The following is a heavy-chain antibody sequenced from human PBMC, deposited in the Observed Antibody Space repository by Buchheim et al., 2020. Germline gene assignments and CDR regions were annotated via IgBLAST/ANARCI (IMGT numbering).Heavy chain of an antibody. V-gene: IGHV3-23*01. CDR1: GFTFSSYA. CDR2: ISGSGGST. Sequence: EVQLLESGGGLVQPGGSLRLSCAASGFTFSSYAMSWVRQAPGKGLEWVSAISGSGGSTYYADSVKGRFTISRDNSKTPLYLQMNSLRAEDTAVYYCAKGSSSGSYSYYYYYMDVWGKGTT. D-gene: IGHD1-26*01. J-gene: IGHJ6*03. CDR3: AKGSSSGSYSYYYYYMDV.